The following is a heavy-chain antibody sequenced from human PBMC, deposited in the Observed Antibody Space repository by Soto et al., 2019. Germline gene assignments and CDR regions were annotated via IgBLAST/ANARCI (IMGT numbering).Heavy chain of an antibody. J-gene: IGHJ4*02. Sequence: SETLSLTCTVSGGSISSYYWSWIRQPPGKGLEWIGYIYYSGSTNYNPSLKSRVTISVDTSKNQFSLKLSSVTAADTAVYYCARLGNGDYDDYWGQGTLVTVSS. CDR1: GGSISSYY. CDR3: ARLGNGDYDDY. V-gene: IGHV4-59*08. D-gene: IGHD4-17*01. CDR2: IYYSGST.